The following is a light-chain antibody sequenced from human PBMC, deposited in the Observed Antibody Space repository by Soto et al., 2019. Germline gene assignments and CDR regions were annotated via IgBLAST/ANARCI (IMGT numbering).Light chain of an antibody. V-gene: IGKV1-5*03. CDR3: QQYNSYSWT. CDR2: KAS. J-gene: IGKJ1*01. CDR1: QSISSW. Sequence: DIPMTQSPSTLPASLGDRVTITCRASQSISSWLDWYQQKPGKAPKLLIYKASSLESGVPSRFRGSGSGTEFTLTISSLQPDDVAAYYCQQYNSYSWTFGQGTKVDIK.